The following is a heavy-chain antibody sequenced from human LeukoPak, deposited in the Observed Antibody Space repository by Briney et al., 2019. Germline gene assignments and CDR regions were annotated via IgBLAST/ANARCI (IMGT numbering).Heavy chain of an antibody. J-gene: IGHJ4*02. Sequence: SVKVSCKASGGTFSSYAISWVRQAPGQGLEWMGGIIPIFGTTNYAQKFQGRVTITTDESTSTAYMELSSLRSEDTAVYYCARGPGIAAAGIFDYWGQGTLVTVSS. D-gene: IGHD6-13*01. CDR1: GGTFSSYA. CDR2: IIPIFGTT. V-gene: IGHV1-69*05. CDR3: ARGPGIAAAGIFDY.